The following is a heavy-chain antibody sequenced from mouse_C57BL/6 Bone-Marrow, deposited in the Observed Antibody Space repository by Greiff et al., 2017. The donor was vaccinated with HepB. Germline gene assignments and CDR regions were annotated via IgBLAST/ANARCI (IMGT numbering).Heavy chain of an antibody. CDR2: ISDGGSYT. V-gene: IGHV5-4*03. Sequence: EVKLVESGGGLVKPGGSLKLSCAASGFTFSSYAMSWVRQTPEKRLEWVATISDGGSYTYYPDNVKGRFTISRDNAKNILYLQMSHLKSEDTAMYYCARIYYDYGDVWGTGTTVTVSS. CDR1: GFTFSSYA. J-gene: IGHJ1*03. D-gene: IGHD2-4*01. CDR3: ARIYYDYGDV.